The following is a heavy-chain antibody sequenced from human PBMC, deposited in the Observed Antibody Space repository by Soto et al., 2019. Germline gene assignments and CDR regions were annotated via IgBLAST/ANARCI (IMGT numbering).Heavy chain of an antibody. Sequence: PGESLKISCKGSGYSFTSYWISWVRQMPGKGLEWMGRIDPSDSYTNYSPSFQGHVTISADKSISTAYLQWSSLKASDAAMYYCARLDYYDSSGYSSFDYWGQGTLVTVSS. CDR3: ARLDYYDSSGYSSFDY. D-gene: IGHD3-22*01. V-gene: IGHV5-10-1*01. CDR1: GYSFTSYW. CDR2: IDPSDSYT. J-gene: IGHJ4*02.